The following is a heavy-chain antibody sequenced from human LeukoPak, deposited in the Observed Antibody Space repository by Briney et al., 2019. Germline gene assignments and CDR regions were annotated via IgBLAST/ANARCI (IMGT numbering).Heavy chain of an antibody. V-gene: IGHV4-39*07. J-gene: IGHJ4*02. D-gene: IGHD3-22*01. CDR3: ARTYFYDDGSVSYGDYFDY. CDR2: IYYSGST. CDR1: GGSISSSSYY. Sequence: SETLSLTCTVSGGSISSSSYYWGWIRQPPGTGLEWIGSIYYSGSTYYNPSLKSRVTMSVDTSKNQFSLRLTSVTAADTAVYYCARTYFYDDGSVSYGDYFDYWGQGALVTV.